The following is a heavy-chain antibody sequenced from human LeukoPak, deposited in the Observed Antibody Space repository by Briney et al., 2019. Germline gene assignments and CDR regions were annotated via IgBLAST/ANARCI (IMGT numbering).Heavy chain of an antibody. CDR2: IYYSGST. V-gene: IGHV4-39*01. Sequence: SETLSLTCTVSGGSISSSSYYWGWIRQPPGKGLEWIGSIYYSGSTYYNPSLKSRVTISVDTSKNQFSLKLSSVTAADTAVYYCARPEWLRDKPSLGMDVWGQGTTVTVSS. CDR3: ARPEWLRDKPSLGMDV. J-gene: IGHJ6*02. CDR1: GGSISSSSYY. D-gene: IGHD5-12*01.